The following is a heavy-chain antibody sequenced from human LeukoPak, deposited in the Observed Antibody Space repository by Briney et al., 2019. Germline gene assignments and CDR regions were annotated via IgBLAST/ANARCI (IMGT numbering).Heavy chain of an antibody. CDR1: GYTFTSYG. CDR2: ISAYNGNT. V-gene: IGHV1-18*01. Sequence: ASVKVSCKASGYTFTSYGISWVRQAPGQGLEWMGWISAYNGNTNYAQKLQGRVTMTTDTSTSTAYMELRSLRSDDTAVYYCARDFGNDIPGDYFDYWGQGTLVTVSS. CDR3: ARDFGNDIPGDYFDY. D-gene: IGHD3-9*01. J-gene: IGHJ4*02.